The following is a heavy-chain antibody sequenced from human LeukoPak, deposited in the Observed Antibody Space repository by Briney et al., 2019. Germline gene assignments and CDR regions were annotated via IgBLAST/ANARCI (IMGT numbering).Heavy chain of an antibody. CDR1: GFTFSSYW. V-gene: IGHV3-74*01. CDR3: AKDQGYSSSWHDAFDI. Sequence: GGSLRLSCAASGFTFSSYWMHWVRQAPGKGLERVSRMNSDGSGTNYADSVKGRFTISRDNAKNTLYLQMNSLRAEDTAVYYCAKDQGYSSSWHDAFDIWGQGTMVTVSS. CDR2: MNSDGSGT. J-gene: IGHJ3*02. D-gene: IGHD6-13*01.